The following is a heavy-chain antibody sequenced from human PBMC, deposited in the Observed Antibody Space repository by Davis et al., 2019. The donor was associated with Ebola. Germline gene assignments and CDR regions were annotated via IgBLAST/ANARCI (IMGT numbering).Heavy chain of an antibody. V-gene: IGHV4-34*01. J-gene: IGHJ6*02. CDR2: INHSGST. D-gene: IGHD5-12*01. CDR1: GGSFSGYY. CDR3: ARVGWLRPYYYYYYGMDV. Sequence: MPGGSLRLSCAVYGGSFSGYYWSWIRQPPGKGLEWIGEINHSGSTNYNPSLKSRVTISVDTSKNQFSLKLSSVTAADTAVYYCARVGWLRPYYYYYYGMDVWGQGTTVTVSS.